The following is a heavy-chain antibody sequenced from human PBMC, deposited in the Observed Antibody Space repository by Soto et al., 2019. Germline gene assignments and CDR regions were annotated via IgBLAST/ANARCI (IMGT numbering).Heavy chain of an antibody. D-gene: IGHD3-9*01. J-gene: IGHJ5*02. CDR1: GYTLTELS. V-gene: IGHV1-24*01. CDR3: ATDGDVLHGYNNWFDP. Sequence: ASVKVSCKVSGYTLTELSMHWVRQAPGKELEWMGGFDPEDGETIYAQKFQGRVTMTEDTSTDTAYMELSSLRSEDTAVYYCATDGDVLHGYNNWFDPWGQGTLVTVSS. CDR2: FDPEDGET.